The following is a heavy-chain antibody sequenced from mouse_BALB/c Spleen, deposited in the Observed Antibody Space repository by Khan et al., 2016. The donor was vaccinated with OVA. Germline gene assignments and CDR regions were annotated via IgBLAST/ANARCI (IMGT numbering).Heavy chain of an antibody. Sequence: QVRLQQSGAEQAKPGASVKMSCKTSGYTFSSYWMLWVKQRPGQGLEWIGYINPTSGYTEYNEKFKDKATLSADKSSSTAYMQLTSLTSEDSAVYYCARDRIDYWGQGTTLTVSS. V-gene: IGHV1-7*01. CDR1: GYTFSSYW. J-gene: IGHJ2*01. CDR3: ARDRIDY. CDR2: INPTSGYT.